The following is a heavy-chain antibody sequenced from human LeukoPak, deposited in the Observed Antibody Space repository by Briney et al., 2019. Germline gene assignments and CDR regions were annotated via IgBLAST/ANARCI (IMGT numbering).Heavy chain of an antibody. CDR3: ARPGYSTGAFDY. J-gene: IGHJ4*02. CDR1: GLTVTSNY. D-gene: IGHD6-25*01. Sequence: GSLRLSCAASGLTVTSNYMSWIRQAPGKGLEWVSVIYSGGDTYYADSVKGRFTISRDNSKNTLYLQMNSLRAEDTAVYYCARPGYSTGAFDYWGQGTLVTVSS. CDR2: IYSGGDT. V-gene: IGHV3-53*01.